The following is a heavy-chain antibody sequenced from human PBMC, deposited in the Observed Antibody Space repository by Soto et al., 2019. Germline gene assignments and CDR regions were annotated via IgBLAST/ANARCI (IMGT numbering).Heavy chain of an antibody. J-gene: IGHJ4*02. CDR1: GFTFSNYG. CDR2: ISGSGGST. D-gene: IGHD6-13*01. CDR3: AKGSIAAAGTAWPDN. Sequence: GGSLRLSCAVSGFTFSNYGMIWVRQAPGKGLECVSVISGSGGSTNYADSVKGRFTISRDNSKNTLFLQMNSLRAEDTALYYCAKGSIAAAGTAWPDNWGQGTLVTAPQ. V-gene: IGHV3-23*01.